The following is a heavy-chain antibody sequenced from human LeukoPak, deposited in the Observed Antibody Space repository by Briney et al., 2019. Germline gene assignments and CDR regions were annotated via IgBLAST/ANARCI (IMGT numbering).Heavy chain of an antibody. J-gene: IGHJ4*02. CDR2: IRYDGSNK. CDR3: AKGQDDFWSGYEIDY. D-gene: IGHD3-3*01. CDR1: GFTFSSYG. Sequence: PGGSLRLSCAASGFTFSSYGMHWVRQAPGKGLEWVAFIRYDGSNKYYADSVKGRFTISRDNSKNTLYLQMNSLRAEDTAVYYCAKGQDDFWSGYEIDYWGQGTLVTVPS. V-gene: IGHV3-30*02.